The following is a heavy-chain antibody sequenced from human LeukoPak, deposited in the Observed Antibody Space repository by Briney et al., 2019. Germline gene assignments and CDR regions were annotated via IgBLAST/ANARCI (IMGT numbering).Heavy chain of an antibody. CDR1: GGSISSAPYY. CDR3: AREGYYYDSTGPIDY. V-gene: IGHV4-31*03. Sequence: PSETLSLTCTVSGGSISSAPYYWSWIRQRPGKGPEWMGYISHSGNTYYNPSLKSRLNISADTSRNQFSLKLRSVTAADTALYFCAREGYYYDSTGPIDYWGQGTRVTVSS. J-gene: IGHJ4*02. CDR2: ISHSGNT. D-gene: IGHD3-22*01.